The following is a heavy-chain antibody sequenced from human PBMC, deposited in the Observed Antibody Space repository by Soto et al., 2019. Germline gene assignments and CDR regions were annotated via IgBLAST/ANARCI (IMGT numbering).Heavy chain of an antibody. CDR1: GFTFSNAW. V-gene: IGHV3-15*01. J-gene: IGHJ4*02. CDR2: IKSKTDGGTT. Sequence: EVQLVESGGGLVKPGGSLRLSCAASGFTFSNAWMSWVRQAPGKGLEWVGRIKSKTDGGTTDYAAPVKGRFTISRDDSKDTLYLQMNSLKTEDTAVYYGTGKGGDTVREGWGQGTLVTVSS. D-gene: IGHD4-17*01. CDR3: TGKGGDTVREG.